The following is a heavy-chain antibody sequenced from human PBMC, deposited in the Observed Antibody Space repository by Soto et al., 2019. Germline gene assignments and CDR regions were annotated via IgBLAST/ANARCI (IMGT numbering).Heavy chain of an antibody. J-gene: IGHJ4*01. CDR3: ARVTPSDSVPFDY. CDR2: ISAYNGNT. CDR1: GYTFTSFC. D-gene: IGHD3-22*01. Sequence: AAVKVSCKASGYTFTSFCISWVRQSPGQGLEWMGWISAYNGNTNYAQKLQGRVTMTTDTSTSTAYMELRSLRSDDTAVYYCARVTPSDSVPFDYWGQGTLVTVSS. V-gene: IGHV1-18*01.